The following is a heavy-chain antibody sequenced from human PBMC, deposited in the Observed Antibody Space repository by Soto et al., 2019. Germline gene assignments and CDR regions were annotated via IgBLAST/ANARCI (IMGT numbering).Heavy chain of an antibody. J-gene: IGHJ6*02. V-gene: IGHV3-33*01. D-gene: IGHD3-10*01. CDR2: IWYDGRNK. CDR3: ARDEGLGVNYYYYGLDV. Sequence: GGSLRLSCAASGFTFSSYGMHWVRQAPGKGLEWVAVIWYDGRNKYYADSVKGRFTISRDNSKNTLYLQMNSLRAEDTAVYYCARDEGLGVNYYYYGLDVWGQGTTVTSP. CDR1: GFTFSSYG.